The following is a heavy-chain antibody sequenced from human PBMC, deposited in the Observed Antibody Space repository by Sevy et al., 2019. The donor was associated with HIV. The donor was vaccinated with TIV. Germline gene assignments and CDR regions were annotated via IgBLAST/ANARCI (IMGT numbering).Heavy chain of an antibody. D-gene: IGHD6-13*01. J-gene: IGHJ6*02. CDR2: IWHDGKNK. Sequence: GGSLRLSCVASGFTFRNYGMHWVRQAPGKGLEWVAVIWHDGKNKNYAESVKGRFTIFRDNSKNTLYLEMNGRGVEETAVFYCARDQGKDAPMDVWGQGTTVTVSS. CDR3: ARDQGKDAPMDV. CDR1: GFTFRNYG. V-gene: IGHV3-33*01.